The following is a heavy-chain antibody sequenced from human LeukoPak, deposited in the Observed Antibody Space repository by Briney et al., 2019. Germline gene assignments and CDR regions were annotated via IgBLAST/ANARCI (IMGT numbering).Heavy chain of an antibody. CDR1: GYTFTGYY. CDR2: ISAYNGNT. J-gene: IGHJ4*02. CDR3: ASKGVADFDY. V-gene: IGHV1-18*04. D-gene: IGHD2-21*01. Sequence: ASVKVSCKASGYTFTGYYMHWVRQAPGQGLEWMGWISAYNGNTNYAQKLQGRVTMTTDTSTSTAYMELRSLRSDDTAVYYCASKGVADFDYWGQGTLVTVSS.